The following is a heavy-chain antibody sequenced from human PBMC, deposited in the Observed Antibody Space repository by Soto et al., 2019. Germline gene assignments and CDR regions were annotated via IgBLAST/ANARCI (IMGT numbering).Heavy chain of an antibody. CDR2: ISYDGSNK. V-gene: IGHV3-30*18. Sequence: GGSLRLSCAASGFTFSSYGMHWVRQSPGKGLEWVAVISYDGSNKYYADSVKGRFTISRDNSKNTLYLQMNSLRAEDTAVYYCANGPRIAVAGLIFDYWGQGTLVTVSS. CDR1: GFTFSSYG. J-gene: IGHJ4*02. CDR3: ANGPRIAVAGLIFDY. D-gene: IGHD6-19*01.